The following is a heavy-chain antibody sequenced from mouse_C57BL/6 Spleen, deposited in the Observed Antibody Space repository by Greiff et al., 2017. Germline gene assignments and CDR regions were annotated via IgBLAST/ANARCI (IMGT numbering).Heavy chain of an antibody. Sequence: VQLQQSGPELVKPGASVKISCKASGYAFSSSWMNWVKQRPGKGLEWIGRIYPGDGDTNYNGKFKGKATLTADKSSSTAYMQLSSLTSEDSAVYICASPRGGAYWGQGTLVTVSA. CDR1: GYAFSSSW. CDR3: ASPRGGAY. V-gene: IGHV1-82*01. J-gene: IGHJ3*01. CDR2: IYPGDGDT.